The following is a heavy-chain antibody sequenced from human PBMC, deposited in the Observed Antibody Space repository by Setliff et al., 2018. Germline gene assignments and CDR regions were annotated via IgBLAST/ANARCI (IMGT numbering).Heavy chain of an antibody. D-gene: IGHD3-16*01. CDR3: ARDRRGGYGAINWFDP. CDR2: IYYSGST. V-gene: IGHV4-31*03. J-gene: IGHJ5*02. CDR1: GDSIGRGGYY. Sequence: SETLSLTCSVSGDSIGRGGYYWSWIRQQPGKGLEGIASIYYSGSTYYNPSLKSRLRVSMDSSKNQFYLDLSSVTAADTAVYYFARDRRGGYGAINWFDPWGQGTLVTVSS.